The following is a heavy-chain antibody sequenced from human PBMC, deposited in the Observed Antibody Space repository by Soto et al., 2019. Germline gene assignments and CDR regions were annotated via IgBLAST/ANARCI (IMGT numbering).Heavy chain of an antibody. CDR1: GGSISSYY. V-gene: IGHV4-59*01. D-gene: IGHD1-26*01. Sequence: QVQLQESGPGLVKPSETLSLTCTVSGGSISSYYWSWIRQPPGKGLEWIGYIYYSGSTNYNPSLTSRVTIPVDTSKNQFSLKLSSVTAADTAVYYCARYRSGSYYLRDWGQGTLVTVSS. CDR3: ARYRSGSYYLRD. J-gene: IGHJ4*02. CDR2: IYYSGST.